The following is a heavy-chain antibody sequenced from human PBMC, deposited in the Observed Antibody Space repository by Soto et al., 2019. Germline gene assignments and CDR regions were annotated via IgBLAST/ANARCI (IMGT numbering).Heavy chain of an antibody. D-gene: IGHD2-15*01. CDR1: GFTFSSYA. J-gene: IGHJ5*02. CDR2: ISGSGGST. V-gene: IGHV3-23*01. Sequence: PGGSLRLSCAASGFTFSSYAMSWVRQAPGKGLEWVSAISGSGGSTYYADSVKGRFTISRDNSKNTLYLQMNSLRAEDTAVYYCAKLPVIVVVVAATLEVPFDPWGQGTLVTVSS. CDR3: AKLPVIVVVVAATLEVPFDP.